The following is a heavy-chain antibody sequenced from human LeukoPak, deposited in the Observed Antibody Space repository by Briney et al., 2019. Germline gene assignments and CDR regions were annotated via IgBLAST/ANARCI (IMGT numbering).Heavy chain of an antibody. D-gene: IGHD3-3*01. CDR2: IVVGSGNT. V-gene: IGHV1-58*01. Sequence: SVKVSCKASGFTFTSPAVQWVRQARGRRLEWIGWIVVGSGNTNYAQKFQERVTITRDMSTSTAYMELSSLRSEDTAVYYCARGRTIFGVVIPFDPWGQGTLVTVCS. J-gene: IGHJ5*02. CDR1: GFTFTSPA. CDR3: ARGRTIFGVVIPFDP.